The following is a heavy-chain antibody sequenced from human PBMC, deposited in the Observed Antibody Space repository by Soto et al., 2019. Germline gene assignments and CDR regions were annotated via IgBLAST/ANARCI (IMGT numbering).Heavy chain of an antibody. CDR3: ARDCSGGSCYPGMDV. V-gene: IGHV3-21*01. Sequence: VSLRLSFAASGFNFNSYTINWVRQAPGERLEWLSSISSSGYIFSTDSVRGRFTISRDNAKNSVYLQINSLRAEDTAVYFCARDCSGGSCYPGMDVWGQGTTVTV. D-gene: IGHD2-15*01. CDR1: GFNFNSYT. CDR2: ISSSGYI. J-gene: IGHJ6*02.